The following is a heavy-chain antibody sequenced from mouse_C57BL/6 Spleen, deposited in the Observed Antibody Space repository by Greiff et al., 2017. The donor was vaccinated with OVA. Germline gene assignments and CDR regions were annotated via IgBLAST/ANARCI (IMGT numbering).Heavy chain of an antibody. CDR3: ARHGVYYGYDGGYAMDY. CDR2: FYPGSGSI. D-gene: IGHD2-2*01. Sequence: VQLQQSGAELVKPGASVKLSCKASGYTFTEYTIHWVKQRSGQGLEWIGWFYPGSGSIKYNEKFKDKATLTADKSSSTVYMELSRLTSEDSAVYFCARHGVYYGYDGGYAMDYWGQGASVTVSS. CDR1: GYTFTEYT. J-gene: IGHJ4*01. V-gene: IGHV1-62-2*01.